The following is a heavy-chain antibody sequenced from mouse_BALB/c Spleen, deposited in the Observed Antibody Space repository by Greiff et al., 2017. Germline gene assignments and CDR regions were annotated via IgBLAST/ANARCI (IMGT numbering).Heavy chain of an antibody. CDR3: TRLTTAGGYAMDY. Sequence: EVQLQESGTVLARPGASVKMSCKASGYTFTSYWMHWVKQRPGQGLEWIGAIYPGNSDTSYNQKFKGKAKLTAVTSTSTAYMELSSLTNEDSAVYYCTRLTTAGGYAMDYWGQGTSVTVSS. V-gene: IGHV1-5*01. J-gene: IGHJ4*01. CDR2: IYPGNSDT. CDR1: GYTFTSYW. D-gene: IGHD1-2*01.